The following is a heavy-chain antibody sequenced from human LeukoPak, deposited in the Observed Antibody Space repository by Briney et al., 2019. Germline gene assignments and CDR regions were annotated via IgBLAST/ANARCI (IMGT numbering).Heavy chain of an antibody. CDR2: INHSGST. CDR1: GGSFSGYY. D-gene: IGHD7-27*01. CDR3: ARSLGKMAKIKY. Sequence: SETLSLTCAVYGGSFSGYYWSWIRQPPGKGLEWIGEINHSGSTNYNPSLKSRVTISVDTSKNQFSLKLSSVTAADTAVYYCARSLGKMAKIKYWGQGTLVTVSS. J-gene: IGHJ4*02. V-gene: IGHV4-34*01.